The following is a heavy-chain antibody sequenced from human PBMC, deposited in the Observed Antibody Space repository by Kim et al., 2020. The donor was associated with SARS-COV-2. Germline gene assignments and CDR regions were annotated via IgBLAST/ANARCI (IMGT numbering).Heavy chain of an antibody. CDR2: IYYSGST. CDR3: ARESVLRYFDWSYYYYGMDV. V-gene: IGHV4-61*01. Sequence: SETLSLTCTVSGGSVSSGSYYWSWIRQPPGKGLEWIGYIYYSGSTNYNPSLKNRVTISVDTSKNQFSLKLSSVTAADTAVYYCARESVLRYFDWSYYYYGMDVWGQGTTVTVSS. CDR1: GGSVSSGSYY. J-gene: IGHJ6*02. D-gene: IGHD3-9*01.